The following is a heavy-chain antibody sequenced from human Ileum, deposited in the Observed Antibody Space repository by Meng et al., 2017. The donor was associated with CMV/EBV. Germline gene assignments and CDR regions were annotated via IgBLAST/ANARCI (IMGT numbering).Heavy chain of an antibody. CDR1: GGSISSYY. CDR3: AGLPAV. Sequence: GSLRLSCTVSGGSISSYYWSWIRQPPGKGLEWIGYIYYSGSTNYNPSLKSRVTISLDTSKNQCSLKLSSVTAAGTAVYYCAGLPAVWGQGTTVTVSS. V-gene: IGHV4-59*01. CDR2: IYYSGST. J-gene: IGHJ6*02.